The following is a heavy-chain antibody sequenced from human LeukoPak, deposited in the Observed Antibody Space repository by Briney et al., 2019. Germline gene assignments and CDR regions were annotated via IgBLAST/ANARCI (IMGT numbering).Heavy chain of an antibody. D-gene: IGHD3-22*01. V-gene: IGHV3-66*01. Sequence: GGSLRLSCAASEFSVGSNYMTWVRQAPGKGLEWVSLIYSGGSTYYADSVKGRFTISRDNAKNSLYLQMNSLRAEDTAVYYCAREGNPPMIVPDYWGQGTLVTVSS. CDR2: IYSGGST. CDR1: EFSVGSNY. CDR3: AREGNPPMIVPDY. J-gene: IGHJ4*02.